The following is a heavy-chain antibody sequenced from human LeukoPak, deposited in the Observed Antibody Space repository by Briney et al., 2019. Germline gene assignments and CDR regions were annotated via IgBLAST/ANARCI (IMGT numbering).Heavy chain of an antibody. D-gene: IGHD2-2*01. Sequence: GGSLRLSCAASGFTFSSYAMSWVRQAPGKGLEWVANIKQDGSEKYYVDSVKGRFTISRDNAKNSLYLQMNSLRAEDTAVYYCASQDIVVVPAAFDYWGQGTLVTVSS. CDR3: ASQDIVVVPAAFDY. CDR2: IKQDGSEK. J-gene: IGHJ4*02. CDR1: GFTFSSYA. V-gene: IGHV3-7*01.